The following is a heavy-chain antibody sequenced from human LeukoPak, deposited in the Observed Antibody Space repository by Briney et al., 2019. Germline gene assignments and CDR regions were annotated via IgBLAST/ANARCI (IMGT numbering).Heavy chain of an antibody. V-gene: IGHV4-38-2*02. CDR3: ARDGNSGTDAFDI. CDR1: GYSISSGYY. J-gene: IGHJ3*02. Sequence: SETLSLTCTVSGYSISSGYYWGWIRQPPGKGLEWIGSIYHSGSTYHNPSLKSRVTISVDTSKNQFSLKLSSVTAADTAVYYCARDGNSGTDAFDIWGQGTMVTVSS. D-gene: IGHD1-26*01. CDR2: IYHSGST.